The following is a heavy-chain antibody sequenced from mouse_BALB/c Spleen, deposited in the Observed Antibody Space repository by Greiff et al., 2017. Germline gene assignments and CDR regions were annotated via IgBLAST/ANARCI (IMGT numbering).Heavy chain of an antibody. J-gene: IGHJ4*01. CDR3: ARIRGFLYYYAMDY. V-gene: IGHV14-3*02. D-gene: IGHD3-3*01. Sequence: EVQLQQSGAELVKPGASVKLSCTASGFNIKDTYMHWVKQRPEQGLEWIGRIDPTNGNTKYDPKFQGKATITADTSSNTAYLQLSSLTSEDTAVYYCARIRGFLYYYAMDYWGQGTSVTVSS. CDR2: IDPTNGNT. CDR1: GFNIKDTY.